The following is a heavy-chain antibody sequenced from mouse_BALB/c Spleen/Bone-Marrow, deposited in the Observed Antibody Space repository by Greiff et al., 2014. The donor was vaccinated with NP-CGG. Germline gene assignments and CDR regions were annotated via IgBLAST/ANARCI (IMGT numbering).Heavy chain of an antibody. D-gene: IGHD1-1*01. CDR3: ARSGSSGLNYAMAY. J-gene: IGHJ4*01. V-gene: IGHV1S135*01. CDR2: IYPYNGGT. Sequence: VQLQQSGPELGKPGALVKVSCKASGYSFTDYNMFWVKQSHGKSLEWIGYIYPYNGGTSYNQNFKGKATLTVDKSSSTAYMHRNGLASEDSAVFYCARSGSSGLNYAMAYWGKGTSVTVPS. CDR1: GYSFTDYN.